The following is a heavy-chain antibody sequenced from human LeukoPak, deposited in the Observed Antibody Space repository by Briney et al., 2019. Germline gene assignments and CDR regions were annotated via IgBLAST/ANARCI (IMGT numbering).Heavy chain of an antibody. CDR2: IYSGGST. D-gene: IGHD3-10*01. CDR3: ARGYFSWFDP. J-gene: IGHJ5*02. CDR1: GFTASSNY. Sequence: PGGSLRLSCAPSGFTASSNYMSWVRQAPGKGLEWVSVIYSGGSTYYADSVKGRFTISRDNSQNTLYLQMDSLRAEDTAVYYCARGYFSWFDPWGQGTLVTVSS. V-gene: IGHV3-66*01.